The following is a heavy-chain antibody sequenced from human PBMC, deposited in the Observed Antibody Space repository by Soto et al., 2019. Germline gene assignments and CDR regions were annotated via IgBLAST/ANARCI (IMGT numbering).Heavy chain of an antibody. CDR1: GYTFTSYG. V-gene: IGHV1-18*01. J-gene: IGHJ5*02. CDR2: ISAYSGNT. Sequence: ASVKVSCKASGYTFTSYGISWVRQAPGRGLEWMGWISAYSGNTNYAQKFQGRVTITRDTSAKTAYLELRSLTSEDTAVYYCAGPHDRAGLGTWGQGTLVTVSS. CDR3: AGPHDRAGLGT. D-gene: IGHD1-1*01.